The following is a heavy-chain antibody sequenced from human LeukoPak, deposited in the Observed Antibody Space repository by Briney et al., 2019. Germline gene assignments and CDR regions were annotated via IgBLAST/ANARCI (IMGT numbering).Heavy chain of an antibody. CDR2: ISSDSETI. Sequence: PGGSLRLSCTASGLSFNRYSIDWVRQSPGKGLEWLSYISSDSETIYYAGSVRGRFTISRDNGKNSVYLQMKSLRAEDTAVYYCAGDGPGGSGLRWFDPWGRGTLVTVSS. CDR3: AGDGPGGSGLRWFDP. CDR1: GLSFNRYS. D-gene: IGHD3-10*01. J-gene: IGHJ5*02. V-gene: IGHV3-48*01.